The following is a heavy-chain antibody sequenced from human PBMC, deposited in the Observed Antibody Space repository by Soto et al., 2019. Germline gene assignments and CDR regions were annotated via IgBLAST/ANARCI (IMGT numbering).Heavy chain of an antibody. J-gene: IGHJ4*02. CDR2: ISSSGSTI. D-gene: IGHD6-13*01. V-gene: IGHV3-11*01. CDR1: GFAFSDYY. CDR3: GGTQALVLTH. Sequence: GGSLRLSSAASGFAFSDYYMSWIRQAPGKGPEWVSHISSSGSTIYYADSVKGRFTISRDNAKNSLYLQMNSLRAEDTAVYYCGGTQALVLTHWGQGTLVTVSS.